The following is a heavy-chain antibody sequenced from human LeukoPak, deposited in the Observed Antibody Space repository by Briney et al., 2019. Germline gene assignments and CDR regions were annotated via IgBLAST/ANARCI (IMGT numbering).Heavy chain of an antibody. V-gene: IGHV3-30*09. Sequence: PGGSLRLSCAASGFTFSSYAMHWVRQAPGKGLEWVAVISYDGSNKYYADSVKGRFAISRDNSKNTLYLQMNSLRAEDTAVYYCARDRTRGDGDLFFDYWGQGTLVTVSS. CDR3: ARDRTRGDGDLFFDY. D-gene: IGHD1-1*01. CDR1: GFTFSSYA. J-gene: IGHJ4*02. CDR2: ISYDGSNK.